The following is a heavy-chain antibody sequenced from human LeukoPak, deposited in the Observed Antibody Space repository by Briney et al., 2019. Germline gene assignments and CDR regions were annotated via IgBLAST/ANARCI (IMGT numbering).Heavy chain of an antibody. CDR1: GGSISSGGYS. D-gene: IGHD3-10*01. Sequence: SETLSLTCAVSGGSISSGGYSWSWIRQPPGKGLEWIGYIYHSGSTYYNPSLKSRVTISVDRSKNQFSLKLSSVTAADTAVYYCARGDTDYYGSGSYFFDYWGQGTLVTVSS. V-gene: IGHV4-30-2*01. CDR3: ARGDTDYYGSGSYFFDY. J-gene: IGHJ4*02. CDR2: IYHSGST.